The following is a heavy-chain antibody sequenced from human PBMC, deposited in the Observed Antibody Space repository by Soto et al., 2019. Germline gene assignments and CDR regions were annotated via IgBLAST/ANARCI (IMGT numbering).Heavy chain of an antibody. CDR2: ISSSGSTI. CDR3: ARGEDCSSTSCYIGVDYYCGMDV. Sequence: GGSLRLSCAASGFTFSSYEMNWVRQAPGKGLEWVSYISSSGSTIYYADSVKGRFTISRDNAKNSLYLQMNSLRAEDTAVYYCARGEDCSSTSCYIGVDYYCGMDVWGQGTTVTVSS. CDR1: GFTFSSYE. V-gene: IGHV3-48*03. D-gene: IGHD2-2*02. J-gene: IGHJ6*02.